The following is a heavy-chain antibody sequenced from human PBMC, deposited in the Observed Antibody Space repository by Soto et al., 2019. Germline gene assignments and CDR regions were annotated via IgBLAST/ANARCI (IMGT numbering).Heavy chain of an antibody. V-gene: IGHV3-23*01. J-gene: IGHJ4*02. Sequence: EVQLLESGGGLVQPGGALRLSCAASGFTFSSYAISWVRQAPGKGLEWVSTISGNGDRAYYADSVKGRFTISRHRSKYKLYLQMNSLRAEDTAVYYCSKGYYYHSSGYPAHFDAWGPGTLGNGSS. CDR1: GFTFSSYA. CDR2: ISGNGDRA. D-gene: IGHD3-22*01. CDR3: SKGYYYHSSGYPAHFDA.